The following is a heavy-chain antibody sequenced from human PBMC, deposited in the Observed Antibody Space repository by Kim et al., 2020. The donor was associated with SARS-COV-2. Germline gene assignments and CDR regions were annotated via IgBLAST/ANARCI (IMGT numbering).Heavy chain of an antibody. J-gene: IGHJ4*02. CDR3: VKSVGTTGDF. CDR1: GFTFSSFG. D-gene: IGHD1-26*01. V-gene: IGHV3-64D*09. Sequence: GGSLRLSCSASGFTFSSFGMHWVRQAPGKGLEYVSGISLNGGSTFYADSVRGRFTISRDNSKNTLYLQMSSLRTEDTAVYYCVKSVGTTGDFWGQGTLVTVSS. CDR2: ISLNGGST.